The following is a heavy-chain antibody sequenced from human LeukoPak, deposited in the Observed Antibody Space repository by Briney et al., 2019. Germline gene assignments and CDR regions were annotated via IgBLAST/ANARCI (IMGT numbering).Heavy chain of an antibody. CDR2: ISSSDNTI. CDR1: GFTFSDYY. Sequence: KPGGSLRLSCAASGFTFSDYYMSWIRQAPGKGLEWVSYISSSDNTIYYADSVKGRFTISRDNAKNSLYLQMNSLRAEDTAVYYCARNWFYYGSGYDYWGQGTLVTVSS. J-gene: IGHJ4*02. D-gene: IGHD3-10*01. V-gene: IGHV3-11*04. CDR3: ARNWFYYGSGYDY.